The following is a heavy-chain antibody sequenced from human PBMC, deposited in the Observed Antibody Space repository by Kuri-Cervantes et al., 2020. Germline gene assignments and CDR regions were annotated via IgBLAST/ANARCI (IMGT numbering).Heavy chain of an antibody. CDR3: VTERRNYYLDV. V-gene: IGHV3-7*01. Sequence: ETLSLTCAASGFTFSSYSMNWVRQAPGKGPEWVANINQGGSVKKYLDSVKGRFTISRDNAKNSLYLQLNSLGAEDTAVYYCVTERRNYYLDVWGKGTTVTVSS. CDR2: INQGGSVK. CDR1: GFTFSSYS. J-gene: IGHJ6*03.